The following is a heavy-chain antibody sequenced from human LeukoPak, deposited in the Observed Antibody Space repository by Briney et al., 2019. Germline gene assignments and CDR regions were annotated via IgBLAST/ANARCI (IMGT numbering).Heavy chain of an antibody. Sequence: GGSLRLSCAASTFTFNNAWVNWVRQAPGKGLEWVGRIKSKTDGGTRDYAAPVKGRFTISRDDSTNTLYLQMNSLRAEDTAVYYCARYHDYGDYKRWFDPWGQGTLVTVSS. CDR3: ARYHDYGDYKRWFDP. D-gene: IGHD4-17*01. V-gene: IGHV3-15*07. J-gene: IGHJ5*02. CDR1: TFTFNNAW. CDR2: IKSKTDGGTR.